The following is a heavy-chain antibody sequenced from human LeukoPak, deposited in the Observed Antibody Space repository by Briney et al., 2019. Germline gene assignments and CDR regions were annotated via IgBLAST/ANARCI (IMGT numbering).Heavy chain of an antibody. J-gene: IGHJ4*02. CDR1: GFTFDDYA. CDR3: VSFYETY. V-gene: IGHV3-9*01. D-gene: IGHD2-2*01. Sequence: PGGSLRLSCAASGFTFDDYAMHWVRQAPGKGLEWVSGISWNSGSIGYADSVKGRFTISGDNAKNTVYLQMNNLRAEDTAVYYCVSFYETYWGRGTLVTVSS. CDR2: ISWNSGSI.